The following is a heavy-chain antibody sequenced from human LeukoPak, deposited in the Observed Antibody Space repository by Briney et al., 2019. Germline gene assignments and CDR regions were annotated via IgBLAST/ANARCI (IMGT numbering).Heavy chain of an antibody. Sequence: GGSLRLSCAASGFTFSSYSMNWVRQAPGKGLEWVSSISSSSLSYIYYADSVKGRFTIFRDNAKNSLYLQMNSLRAEDTAVYYCARDRDSSSWSSRRVGDHFDYWGQGTLVTVSS. J-gene: IGHJ4*02. D-gene: IGHD6-13*01. CDR2: ISSSSLSYI. CDR1: GFTFSSYS. V-gene: IGHV3-21*01. CDR3: ARDRDSSSWSSRRVGDHFDY.